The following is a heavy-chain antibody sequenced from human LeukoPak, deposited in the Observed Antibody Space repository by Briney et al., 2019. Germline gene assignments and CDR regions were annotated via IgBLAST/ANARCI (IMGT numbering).Heavy chain of an antibody. J-gene: IGHJ4*02. CDR3: AKENYHYYDSSGYYYFDY. V-gene: IGHV3-23*01. CDR1: GLTFSSYA. Sequence: GGSLRLSCAASGLTFSSYAMSWVRQAPGKGLEWVSAISGSGGSTYYADSVKGRFTISRDNSKNTLYLQMNSLRAEDTAVYYCAKENYHYYDSSGYYYFDYWGQGTLVTVSS. D-gene: IGHD3-22*01. CDR2: ISGSGGST.